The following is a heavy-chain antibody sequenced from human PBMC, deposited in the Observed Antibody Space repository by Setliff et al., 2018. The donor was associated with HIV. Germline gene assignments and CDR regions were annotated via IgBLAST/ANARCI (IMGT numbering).Heavy chain of an antibody. CDR1: GYTFIGDY. V-gene: IGHV1-2*02. J-gene: IGHJ4*02. CDR3: ARTAYYYDSSGYQVDY. Sequence: ASVKVSCKASGYTFIGDYMHWVRQAPGQGLEWMGWINPNSGGTNFAQKFQGRVTMTRDTSISTAYMELSRLRSDDTAVYYCARTAYYYDSSGYQVDYWGQGTLVTVSS. CDR2: INPNSGGT. D-gene: IGHD3-22*01.